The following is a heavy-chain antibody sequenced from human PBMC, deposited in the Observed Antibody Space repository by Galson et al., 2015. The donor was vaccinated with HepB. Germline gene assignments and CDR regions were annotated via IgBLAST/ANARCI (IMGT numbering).Heavy chain of an antibody. CDR2: MNPNSGNT. Sequence: SVKVSCKASGYTFTSYDINWVRQATGQGLEWMGWMNPNSGNTGYAQKFQGRVTMTRNTSISTAYMELSSLRSEDTAVYYCAREAAGDWYFDLWGRGTLVTVSS. V-gene: IGHV1-8*01. CDR3: AREAAGDWYFDL. J-gene: IGHJ2*01. D-gene: IGHD6-13*01. CDR1: GYTFTSYD.